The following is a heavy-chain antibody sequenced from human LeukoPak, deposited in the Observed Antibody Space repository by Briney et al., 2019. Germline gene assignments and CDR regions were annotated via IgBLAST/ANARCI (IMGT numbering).Heavy chain of an antibody. CDR3: ARDSSRSSGL. V-gene: IGHV4-59*01. Sequence: SETLSLTCTVSGDSISNYYWSWIRQPPGKGLEWIGYIYYSGGTNYTPSLKSRVTISVDTSKNQFSLKLNSVTAADTAVYYCARDSSRSSGLWGQGTLVTVSS. J-gene: IGHJ4*02. D-gene: IGHD3-22*01. CDR2: IYYSGGT. CDR1: GDSISNYY.